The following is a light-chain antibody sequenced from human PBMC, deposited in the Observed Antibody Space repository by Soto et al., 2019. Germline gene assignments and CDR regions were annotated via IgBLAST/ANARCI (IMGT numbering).Light chain of an antibody. CDR1: QSVRSN. J-gene: IGKJ5*01. V-gene: IGKV3-15*01. CDR2: DAS. CDR3: QQYNNWPIT. Sequence: IVMTQSPATLSVSPGERATLSCRASQSVRSNLAWDQQKPGQAPRLLIYDASTRATGIPARFGGSGSRTDFPLTIGTLQSEDFAVYYCQQYNNWPITFGQGTRLEIK.